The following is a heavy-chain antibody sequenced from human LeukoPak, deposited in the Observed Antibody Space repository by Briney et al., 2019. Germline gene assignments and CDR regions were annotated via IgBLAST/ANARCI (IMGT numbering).Heavy chain of an antibody. Sequence: GGSLTLSCAPSTLIDSSNYMMWLRQAPGGGRECVSIIYSGSSTYYTDSVKVRFSISTDNSKNTLYLQMDSLSDEDTALYDCARGPFGSSSWYYFDYWGQGTLVTVSS. V-gene: IGHV3-53*01. D-gene: IGHD6-13*01. CDR2: IYSGSST. CDR3: ARGPFGSSSWYYFDY. CDR1: TLIDSSNY. J-gene: IGHJ4*02.